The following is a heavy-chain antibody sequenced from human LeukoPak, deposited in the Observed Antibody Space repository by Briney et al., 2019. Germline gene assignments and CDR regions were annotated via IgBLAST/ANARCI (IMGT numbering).Heavy chain of an antibody. J-gene: IGHJ6*02. CDR3: AKEDRYCSSTSCSGNVYYYYYGMDV. D-gene: IGHD2-2*01. Sequence: PGGSLRLSCAASGFTFSSYAMSWVRQAPGKGLEWVAVISYDGSNKYYADSVKGRFTISRDNSKDTLYLQMNSLRAEDTAVYYCAKEDRYCSSTSCSGNVYYYYYGMDVWGQGTTVTVSS. CDR1: GFTFSSYA. V-gene: IGHV3-30*04. CDR2: ISYDGSNK.